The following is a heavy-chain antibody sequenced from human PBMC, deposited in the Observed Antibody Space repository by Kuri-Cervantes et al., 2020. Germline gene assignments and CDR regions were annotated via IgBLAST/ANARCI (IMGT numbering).Heavy chain of an antibody. CDR3: ARRRNYYGSGLYQNDYGMDV. D-gene: IGHD3-10*01. V-gene: IGHV3-48*02. J-gene: IGHJ6*02. CDR2: ISSSSSTI. CDR1: GFTFSSYS. Sequence: GALKISCAASGFTFSSYSMNWVRQAPGKGLEWVSSISSSSSTIYYADSVKGRFTISRDNAKNSLYLQMNSLRDEDTAVYYCARRRNYYGSGLYQNDYGMDVWGQGTTVTVSS.